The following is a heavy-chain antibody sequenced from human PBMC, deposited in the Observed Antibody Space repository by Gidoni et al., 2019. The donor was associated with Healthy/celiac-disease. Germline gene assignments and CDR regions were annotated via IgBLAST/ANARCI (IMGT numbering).Heavy chain of an antibody. CDR3: ARDRNYCTNGVCYTGTYYYGMDV. J-gene: IGHJ6*02. Sequence: QVQLVESGGGVVQPGRSLRLSCAASGFTFRSYAMHWVRQAPGKGLEWVAVISYDGSNKYYADSVKGRFTISRDNSKNTLYLQMNSLRAEDTAVYYCARDRNYCTNGVCYTGTYYYGMDVWGQGTTVTVSS. V-gene: IGHV3-30-3*01. D-gene: IGHD2-8*01. CDR1: GFTFRSYA. CDR2: ISYDGSNK.